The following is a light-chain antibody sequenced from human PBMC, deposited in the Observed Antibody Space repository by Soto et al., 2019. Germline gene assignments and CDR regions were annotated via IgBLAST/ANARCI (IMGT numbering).Light chain of an antibody. Sequence: DIQMTQSPSTLSGSVGDRVTITCRASQTISSWLAWYQQKPGKAPKLLIYKASNLESGVPSRFSGSGSGTEFTLTISSLQPDDFATYYCQQCNSYSRTFGQGTKVDIK. V-gene: IGKV1-5*03. J-gene: IGKJ1*01. CDR1: QTISSW. CDR3: QQCNSYSRT. CDR2: KAS.